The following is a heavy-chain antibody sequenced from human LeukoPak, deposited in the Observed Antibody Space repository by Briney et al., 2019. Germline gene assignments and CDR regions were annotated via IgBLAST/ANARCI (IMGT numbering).Heavy chain of an antibody. CDR3: ARMTTGHDY. CDR2: VNHSGYT. CDR1: GTSFSSYY. Sequence: KPSETLSLTFGVSGTSFSSYYWSWIRQTPGKGLEWIGEVNHSGYTNMNPSLKSRVTISVDASKNQFSLRMNTVTAADTAVYFCARMTTGHDYWGQGTLVTVSS. V-gene: IGHV4-34*01. J-gene: IGHJ4*02. D-gene: IGHD4-17*01.